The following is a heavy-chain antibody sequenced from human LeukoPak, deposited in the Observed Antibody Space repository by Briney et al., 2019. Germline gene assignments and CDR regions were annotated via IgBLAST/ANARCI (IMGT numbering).Heavy chain of an antibody. CDR2: INHSGST. D-gene: IGHD2-2*01. Sequence: PSETLSLTCAVYGGSFSGYYWSWIRQPPGKGLERIGEINHSGSTNYNPSLKSRVTISVDTSKNQFSLKLSSVTAADAAVYYCARGRRRGYCSSTSCYSFFDYWGQGTLVTVSS. J-gene: IGHJ4*02. V-gene: IGHV4-34*01. CDR3: ARGRRRGYCSSTSCYSFFDY. CDR1: GGSFSGYY.